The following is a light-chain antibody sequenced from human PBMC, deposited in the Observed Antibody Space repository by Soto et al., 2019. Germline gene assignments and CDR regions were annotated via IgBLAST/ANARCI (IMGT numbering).Light chain of an antibody. CDR1: QSVRTY. CDR3: QQRSNWPQIT. CDR2: DAS. V-gene: IGKV3-11*01. J-gene: IGKJ3*01. Sequence: EIVLTQSPATLSLSPGERATLSCRASQSVRTYLAWYQQKPGQAPRLLIYDASNRATGIPARFSGSGSGTDFTLTISSLEPEDFAVYFCQQRSNWPQITVGPGTKVDIK.